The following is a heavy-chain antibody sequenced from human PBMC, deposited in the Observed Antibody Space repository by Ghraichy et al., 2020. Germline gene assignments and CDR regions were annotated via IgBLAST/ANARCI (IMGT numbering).Heavy chain of an antibody. J-gene: IGHJ5*02. Sequence: GVLRLSCTASGFTFRSYAMSWVRQAPGKGLEWVSVISGNGEKTNYADSVKGRFTISRDNSKDTLYLLMSSLRVDDTAKYYCAKSPGPEKGPGYFDPWGQGALVTVSS. V-gene: IGHV3-23*01. D-gene: IGHD5-12*01. CDR1: GFTFRSYA. CDR3: AKSPGPEKGPGYFDP. CDR2: ISGNGEKT.